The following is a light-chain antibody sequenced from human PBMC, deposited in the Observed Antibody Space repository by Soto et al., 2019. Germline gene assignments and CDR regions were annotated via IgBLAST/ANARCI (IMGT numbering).Light chain of an antibody. CDR1: QTISSW. Sequence: DIQMTQSPSTLSGSVGARVTITCWASQTISSWLAWYQQEQGKXXKXXIYKASTLKSGVPSRFSGSGSGTELTITISSLQPDDFETYYCQHYKSYSEAFGQGTKVDIK. CDR2: KAS. V-gene: IGKV1-5*03. J-gene: IGKJ1*01. CDR3: QHYKSYSEA.